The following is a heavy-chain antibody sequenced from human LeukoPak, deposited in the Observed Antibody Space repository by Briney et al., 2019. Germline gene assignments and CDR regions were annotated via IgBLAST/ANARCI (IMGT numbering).Heavy chain of an antibody. CDR1: GFTFSSSW. D-gene: IGHD3-3*01. V-gene: IGHV3-21*04. Sequence: PGGSLRLSCAASGFTFSSSWMTWVRQAPGKGLEWVSSISSSSSYIYYADSVKGRFTISRDNSKNTLYLQMNSLRAEDTAVYYCAKLVHDFWSGYSDYWGQGTLVTVSS. CDR2: ISSSSSYI. CDR3: AKLVHDFWSGYSDY. J-gene: IGHJ4*02.